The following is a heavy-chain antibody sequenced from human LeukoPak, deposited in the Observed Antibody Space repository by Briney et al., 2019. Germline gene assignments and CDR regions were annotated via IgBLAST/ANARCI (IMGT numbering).Heavy chain of an antibody. CDR3: ARSTGRREDIVVVPAAL. Sequence: SETLSLTCTVSGGSISDSWSWIRQPPGKGLEWIGRIYTSGSTNYNPSLKSRVTISVDTSKNQFSLKLSSVTAADTAVYYCARSTGRREDIVVVPAALWGQGTLVTVSS. V-gene: IGHV4-4*08. CDR1: GGSISDS. J-gene: IGHJ4*02. D-gene: IGHD2-2*01. CDR2: IYTSGST.